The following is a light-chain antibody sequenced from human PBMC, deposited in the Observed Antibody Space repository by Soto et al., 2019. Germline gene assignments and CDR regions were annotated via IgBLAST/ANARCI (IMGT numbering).Light chain of an antibody. CDR3: QQYGSLPCT. V-gene: IGKV3-20*01. Sequence: EIVLTQSPGTLSLSPGERATLSCRASQSVSSSYLAWYQQKPGQAPRLLIYGASSRATGIPDRFSGSGSGTDFTRIISRLEPEDFAVYYCQQYGSLPCTFGQGTKLEIK. J-gene: IGKJ2*02. CDR1: QSVSSSY. CDR2: GAS.